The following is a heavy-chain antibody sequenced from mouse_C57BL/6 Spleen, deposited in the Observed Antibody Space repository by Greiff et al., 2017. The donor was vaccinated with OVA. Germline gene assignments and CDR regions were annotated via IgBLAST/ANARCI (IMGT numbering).Heavy chain of an antibody. D-gene: IGHD4-1*01. CDR1: GYTFTSYW. Sequence: QVQLQQPGAELVKPGASVKMSCKASGYTFTSYWITWVKQRPGQGLEWIGDIYPGSGNTYYNEKFKGKATLTADKSSSTAYMELRSLTSEDSAVYFCARGGGTGFAYWGQGTLVTVSA. V-gene: IGHV1-55*01. CDR3: ARGGGTGFAY. CDR2: IYPGSGNT. J-gene: IGHJ3*01.